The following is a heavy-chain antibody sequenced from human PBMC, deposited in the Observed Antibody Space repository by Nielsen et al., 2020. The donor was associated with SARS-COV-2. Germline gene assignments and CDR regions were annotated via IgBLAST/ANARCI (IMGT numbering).Heavy chain of an antibody. D-gene: IGHD7-27*01. J-gene: IGHJ4*02. V-gene: IGHV4-59*13. CDR2: IYYSGNT. Sequence: SETLSLTCAVSAGSITTYYWHWNRQSPGNVLEWIGYIYYSGNTNYNPSLKSRLTISVNTSKNQFSLKLSSVTAADTAVYYCARDDDNWGSLAYWGQGTLVTVSS. CDR1: AGSITTYY. CDR3: ARDDDNWGSLAY.